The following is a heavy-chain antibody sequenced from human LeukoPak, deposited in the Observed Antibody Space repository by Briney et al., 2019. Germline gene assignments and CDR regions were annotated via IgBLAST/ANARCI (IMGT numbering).Heavy chain of an antibody. CDR3: ARLWSTSCKGGSCPHQPNY. J-gene: IGHJ4*02. D-gene: IGHD2-15*01. CDR1: GGSISSSAYH. CDR2: INYGGNT. V-gene: IGHV4-39*01. Sequence: SETLSLTCTVSGGSISSSAYHWGWIRQPPGKGLEWIGTINYGGNTYYNLSVKGGVVIFLDTSKNQFSLKLSSVTAADTAVYYCARLWSTSCKGGSCPHQPNYWGQGTRVTVPS.